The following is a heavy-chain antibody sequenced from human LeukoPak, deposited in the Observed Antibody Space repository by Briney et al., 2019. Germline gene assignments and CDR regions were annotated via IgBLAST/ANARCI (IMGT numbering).Heavy chain of an antibody. CDR2: IKQDGSEK. CDR1: GFPFSSYW. J-gene: IGHJ4*02. Sequence: TGGSLRLSCAPPGFPFSSYWVSWVRPAPGRGREWVANIKQDGSEKYYVDSVKGRFTISRDNAKNSLYLQMNSLRAEDTAVYYGARARGYYGSGTFDYWGQGTLVTVSS. CDR3: ARARGYYGSGTFDY. V-gene: IGHV3-7*01. D-gene: IGHD3-10*01.